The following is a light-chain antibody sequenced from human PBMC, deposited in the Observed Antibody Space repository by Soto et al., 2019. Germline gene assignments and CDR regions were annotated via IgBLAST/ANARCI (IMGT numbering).Light chain of an antibody. CDR1: QSISSTY. J-gene: IGKJ2*01. Sequence: EIVLTQSPGTLSLSPGERATLSCRASQSISSTYLTWYHQRPGQAPRLLIYDASRRATGIPDRFSGSGSGTDFSLTISRLEPEDFAVYYCQQYGRSPFTFGQGTRLQIK. V-gene: IGKV3-20*01. CDR3: QQYGRSPFT. CDR2: DAS.